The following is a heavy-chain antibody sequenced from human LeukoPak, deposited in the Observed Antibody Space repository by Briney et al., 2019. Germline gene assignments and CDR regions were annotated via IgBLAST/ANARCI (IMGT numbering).Heavy chain of an antibody. J-gene: IGHJ4*02. CDR1: GGTFSSYA. CDR3: ARLYCSSTSCYDY. V-gene: IGHV1-69*13. Sequence: SVKVSCKASGGTFSSYAISWVRQAPGQGLEWMGGIIPIFGTANYAQKFQGRVTITADESTSTAYMELSSLRSEDTAVYYCARLYCSSTSCYDYRGQGTLVTVSS. CDR2: IIPIFGTA. D-gene: IGHD2-2*01.